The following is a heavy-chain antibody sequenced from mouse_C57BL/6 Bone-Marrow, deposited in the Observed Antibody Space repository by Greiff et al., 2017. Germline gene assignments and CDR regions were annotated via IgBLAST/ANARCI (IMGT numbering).Heavy chain of an antibody. CDR2: ISSGSSTI. Sequence: EVQRVESGGGLVKPGGSLKLSCAASGFPFSDYGMHWVRQAPEKGLEWVAYISSGSSTIYYADTVKGRFTISRDHAKNTLFLKMIRLRDEDTAMYYCARRGVGRNWYFDVWGTGTTVTVSS. CDR1: GFPFSDYG. CDR3: ARRGVGRNWYFDV. J-gene: IGHJ1*03. D-gene: IGHD1-1*02. V-gene: IGHV5-17*01.